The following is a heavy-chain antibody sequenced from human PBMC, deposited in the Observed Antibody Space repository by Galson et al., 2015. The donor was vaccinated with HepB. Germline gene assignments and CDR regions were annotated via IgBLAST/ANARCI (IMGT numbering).Heavy chain of an antibody. CDR1: GFTFSSYG. V-gene: IGHV3-33*08. D-gene: IGHD4-17*01. J-gene: IGHJ4*02. CDR3: ARDLDYGDYSSDY. CDR2: IWYDGSNK. Sequence: SLRLSCAASGFTFSSYGMHWVRQAPGKGLEWVAVIWYDGSNKYYADSVKGRFTISRDNSKNTLYLQMNSLRAEDTAVYYCARDLDYGDYSSDYWGQGTLVTVSS.